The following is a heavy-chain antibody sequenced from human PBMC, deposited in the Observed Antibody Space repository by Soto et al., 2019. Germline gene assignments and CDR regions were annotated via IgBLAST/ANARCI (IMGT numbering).Heavy chain of an antibody. CDR3: AAGGKNGYIK. J-gene: IGHJ4*02. Sequence: GASVKVSCKASGYTFTGYHMHWVRQAPGQGLEWMGGIIPILGTTKYAQKFQGRVAMTADESTSTAYMELSSLRSEDRAVYYCAAGGKNGYIKWGQGTQVTVSS. CDR1: GYTFTGYH. V-gene: IGHV1-69*13. D-gene: IGHD5-12*01. CDR2: IIPILGTT.